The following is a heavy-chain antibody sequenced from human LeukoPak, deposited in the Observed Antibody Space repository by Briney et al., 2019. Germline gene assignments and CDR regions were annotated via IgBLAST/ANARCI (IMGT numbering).Heavy chain of an antibody. V-gene: IGHV4-34*01. J-gene: IGHJ5*02. D-gene: IGHD6-6*01. CDR3: AVRDGHSTSSGDT. Sequence: SETLSLTCGLYGGSFRNYYWSCIRQSPGKGLEWIGEINQSGRTNYNPSLKTRLTTSVDTAKNLFSLNLTSMTAADTATYYCAVRDGHSTSSGDTWGQGTLVTVSS. CDR1: GGSFRNYY. CDR2: INQSGRT.